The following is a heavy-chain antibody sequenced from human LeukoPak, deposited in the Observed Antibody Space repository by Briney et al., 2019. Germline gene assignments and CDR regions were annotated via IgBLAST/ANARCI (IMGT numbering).Heavy chain of an antibody. Sequence: SQTLSLTCPLSGHSISNKSAVWHGLRHPPSRRLEWLERTYYRSKWYNDYALSVKSRITINPDTSKNQFSLQLNSVTPEDTAVYYCARGTGTYWHFDLWGRGTLVTVSS. CDR1: GHSISNKSAV. J-gene: IGHJ2*01. V-gene: IGHV6-1*01. CDR2: TYYRSKWYN. D-gene: IGHD3/OR15-3a*01. CDR3: ARGTGTYWHFDL.